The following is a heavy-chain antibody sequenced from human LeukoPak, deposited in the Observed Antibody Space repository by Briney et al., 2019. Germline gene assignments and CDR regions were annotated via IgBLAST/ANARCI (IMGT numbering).Heavy chain of an antibody. J-gene: IGHJ4*02. D-gene: IGHD3-22*01. CDR2: IHYSGST. Sequence: PSETLSLTCTLSGGPISSYYFSWIRQPPGKALEWIGYIHYSGSTNYNPSLKSRVTISLDTSKNQFSLMLSSVTAADTAVYYCARDTWGYYDGSGYYYYFDYWGQGTLVTVSS. CDR3: ARDTWGYYDGSGYYYYFDY. V-gene: IGHV4-59*01. CDR1: GGPISSYY.